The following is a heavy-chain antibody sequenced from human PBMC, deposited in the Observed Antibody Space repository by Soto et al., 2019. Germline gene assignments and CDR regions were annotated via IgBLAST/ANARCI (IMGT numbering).Heavy chain of an antibody. CDR1: GFSLSDPY. V-gene: IGHV3-72*01. CDR2: SRNKANSYTT. D-gene: IGHD3-10*01. Sequence: PGGSLRLSCTASGFSLSDPYVDWVRQAPGKGLEWVGRSRNKANSYTTDYAASVRGRFTISRDDSMNSLYLQMDSLKTEDTAVYYCSIDFTASGTYAVDYWGQGALVTVSS. CDR3: SIDFTASGTYAVDY. J-gene: IGHJ4*02.